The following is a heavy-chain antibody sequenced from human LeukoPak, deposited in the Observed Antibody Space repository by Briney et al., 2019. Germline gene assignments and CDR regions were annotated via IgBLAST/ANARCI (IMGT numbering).Heavy chain of an antibody. J-gene: IGHJ4*02. V-gene: IGHV4-59*01. Sequence: SETLSLTCTVSGGSISSYYWSWIRQPPGKGLEWIGYIYYSGSTDYNPSLKSRVTISVDTSKNQFSLKLSSVTAADTAVYYCAREGDGYQDYWGQETLVTVSS. CDR2: IYYSGST. CDR1: GGSISSYY. CDR3: AREGDGYQDY. D-gene: IGHD5-24*01.